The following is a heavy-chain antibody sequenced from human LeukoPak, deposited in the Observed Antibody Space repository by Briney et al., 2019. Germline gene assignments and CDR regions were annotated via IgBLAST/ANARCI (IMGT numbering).Heavy chain of an antibody. CDR3: AKDSMVRGVITPV. D-gene: IGHD3-10*01. CDR2: ISGNGYDT. Sequence: GGSLRLSCAASGFTFSNYAMSWVRQTPGKGLEWVAAISGNGYDTYYADSLKGRFTITRVNSGNILYLQMNSLRADDTAVYYCAKDSMVRGVITPVWGQGTTVTVSS. V-gene: IGHV3-23*01. CDR1: GFTFSNYA. J-gene: IGHJ6*02.